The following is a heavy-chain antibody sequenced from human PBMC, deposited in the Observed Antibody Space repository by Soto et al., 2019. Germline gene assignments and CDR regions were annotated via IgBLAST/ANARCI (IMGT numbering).Heavy chain of an antibody. D-gene: IGHD6-13*01. CDR1: GGSVSSGSNY. V-gene: IGHV4-61*01. J-gene: IGHJ4*02. CDR2: IYYSGST. CDR3: ARVFGSSSSRYDIDY. Sequence: SETLSLTCTVPGGSVSSGSNYWSWFRQPPGKGLEWIGYIYYSGSTNYNPSLKSRVTISVDTSKNQVSLKLSSVAAADTVVYYCARVFGSSSSRYDIDYPCPGTLVTVFS.